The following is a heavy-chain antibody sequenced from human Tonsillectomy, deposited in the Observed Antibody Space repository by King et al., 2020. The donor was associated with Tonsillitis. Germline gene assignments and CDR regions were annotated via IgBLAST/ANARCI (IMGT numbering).Heavy chain of an antibody. CDR3: AKDARRSPGYSSGRYWDY. D-gene: IGHD6-19*01. CDR1: SNIFNSYV. J-gene: IGHJ4*02. Sequence: QLVQSGAEVKKPGASVKVSCKASSNIFNSYVISWVRQAPGQGLEWMGWISAYNDNTYYAQKLQGRVTMTTDTSTRTAYMELKSLRSDDTAVYYCAKDARRSPGYSSGRYWDYWGQGTLVTVSS. V-gene: IGHV1-18*01. CDR2: ISAYNDNT.